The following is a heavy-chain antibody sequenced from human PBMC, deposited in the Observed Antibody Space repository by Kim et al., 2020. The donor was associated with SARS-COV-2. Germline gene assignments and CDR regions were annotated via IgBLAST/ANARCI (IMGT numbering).Heavy chain of an antibody. J-gene: IGHJ5*02. D-gene: IGHD6-13*01. CDR1: GGSFSGYY. CDR3: ASHRGWANSSSWPRGWFDP. V-gene: IGHV4-34*01. CDR2: INHSGST. Sequence: SETLSLTCAVYGGSFSGYYWSWIRQPPGKGLEWIGEINHSGSTNYNPSLKSRVTISVDTSKNQFSLKLSSVTAADTAVYYCASHRGWANSSSWPRGWFDPWGQGTLVTVSS.